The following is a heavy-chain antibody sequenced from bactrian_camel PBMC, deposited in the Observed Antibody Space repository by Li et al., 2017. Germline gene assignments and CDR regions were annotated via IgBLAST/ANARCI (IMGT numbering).Heavy chain of an antibody. Sequence: QLVESGGGLVQPGGSLRLSCVASGFTFSYYAMMWVRQAPGKGLEWVSGIYRDADRTLYATSVKGRCTISRDNAKNTLYLQLNSLKPEDTAVYYCVTRREYEGGWVNFVPRKEFGYWGQGTQVTVS. V-gene: IGHV3S31*01. CDR2: IYRDADRT. CDR3: VTRREYEGGWVNFVPRKEFGY. J-gene: IGHJ6*01. CDR1: GFTFSYYA. D-gene: IGHD7*01.